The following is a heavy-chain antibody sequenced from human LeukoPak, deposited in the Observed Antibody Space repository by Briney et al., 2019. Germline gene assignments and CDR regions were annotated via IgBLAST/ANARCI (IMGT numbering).Heavy chain of an antibody. D-gene: IGHD5-12*01. CDR2: ITGNGDRT. CDR3: AKGGPGVCSGYNY. CDR1: GFTFSSDA. Sequence: PGGSLRLSCVAPGFTFSSDALNWVRQAPGKGLEWVSGITGNGDRTYYADSVRGRFTISRDNSKNTLSLQMSSLRAHDTAIYYCAKGGPGVCSGYNYWGQGTLVTVSS. V-gene: IGHV3-23*01. J-gene: IGHJ4*02.